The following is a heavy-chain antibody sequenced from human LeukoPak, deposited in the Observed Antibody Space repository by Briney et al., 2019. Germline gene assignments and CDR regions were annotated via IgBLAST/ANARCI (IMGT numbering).Heavy chain of an antibody. CDR3: AKEYSGYDFDY. J-gene: IGHJ4*02. CDR1: GFTLSSYD. V-gene: IGHV3-23*01. D-gene: IGHD5-12*01. CDR2: TSGSGGNS. Sequence: GGSLRLSCAASGFTLSSYDMSWVRQAPGKGLEWVAATSGSGGNSYYAESVRGRFTISTDNSQNTLYLQMDSLRAEDTALYYCAKEYSGYDFDYWGQGTLVTVSS.